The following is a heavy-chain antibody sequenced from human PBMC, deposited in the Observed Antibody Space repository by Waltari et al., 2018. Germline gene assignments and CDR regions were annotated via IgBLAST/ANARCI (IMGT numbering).Heavy chain of an antibody. CDR3: AKGGPYYYGSGSYYNSYPIDY. D-gene: IGHD3-10*01. CDR1: GFTFDDYA. V-gene: IGHV3-43D*03. CDR2: ISWDGGST. Sequence: EVQLVESGGVVVQPGGSLRLSCAASGFTFDDYAMHWVRQAPGKGLGWVSLISWDGGSTYYADSVKGRFTISRDNSQNSLYLQMNSLRAEDTALYYCAKGGPYYYGSGSYYNSYPIDYWGQGTLVTVSS. J-gene: IGHJ4*02.